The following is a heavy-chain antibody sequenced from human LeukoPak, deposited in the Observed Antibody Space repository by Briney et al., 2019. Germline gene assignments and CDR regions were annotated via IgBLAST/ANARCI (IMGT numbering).Heavy chain of an antibody. CDR3: VREASGVSSSAFGV. Sequence: PGGSLRLSCAASEFTFSTYCMHWVRQAPGKGLVWVSRINSDGTNTDYADSVKGRFTISRDNAKNTLYMQMNSLRVDDTAVYYCVREASGVSSSAFGVWGQGTMVTVSS. CDR2: INSDGTNT. J-gene: IGHJ3*01. CDR1: EFTFSTYC. D-gene: IGHD1-26*01. V-gene: IGHV3-74*01.